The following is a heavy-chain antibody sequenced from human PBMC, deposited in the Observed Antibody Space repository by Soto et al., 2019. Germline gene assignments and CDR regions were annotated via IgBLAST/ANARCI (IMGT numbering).Heavy chain of an antibody. D-gene: IGHD2-15*01. J-gene: IGHJ4*02. Sequence: EVQLVESGGGLVQPGGSLRLSCVVSGFTLSSRWMHWFCQTPGKGLVWVSRIKTDGTTTNYADSVKGRFTISRDNAKNTLYLHMNSLRPEDTAMYHCVRDQDTYGQAVFDSWGQGTLVTVSS. CDR1: GFTLSSRW. CDR3: VRDQDTYGQAVFDS. CDR2: IKTDGTTT. V-gene: IGHV3-74*01.